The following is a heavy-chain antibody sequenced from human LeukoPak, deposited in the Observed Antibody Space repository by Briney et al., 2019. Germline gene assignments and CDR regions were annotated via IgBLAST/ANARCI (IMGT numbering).Heavy chain of an antibody. D-gene: IGHD3-3*01. J-gene: IGHJ6*03. Sequence: ASVKVSCKASGYTFTSYGINWVRQATGQGLEWMGWMNPNSGNTGYAQKFQGRVTMTRNTSISTAYMELSSLRSEDTAVYYCARKPGRGRLLEWWVGLDMDVWGKGTTVTVSS. CDR2: MNPNSGNT. CDR1: GYTFTSYG. V-gene: IGHV1-8*01. CDR3: ARKPGRGRLLEWWVGLDMDV.